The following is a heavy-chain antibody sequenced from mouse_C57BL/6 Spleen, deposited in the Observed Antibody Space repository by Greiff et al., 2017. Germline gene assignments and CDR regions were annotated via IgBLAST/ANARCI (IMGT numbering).Heavy chain of an antibody. J-gene: IGHJ1*03. CDR1: GYTFTSYW. D-gene: IGHD1-1*01. CDR3: ARGSSYYYGTHWYFDV. CDR2: INPSNGGT. V-gene: IGHV1-53*01. Sequence: QVQLQQPGTELVKPGASVKLSCKASGYTFTSYWMHWVKQRPGQGLEWIGNINPSNGGTNYNEKFKSKATLTVDKSSSTAYMQLSSLTSEDSAVYYCARGSSYYYGTHWYFDVWGTGTTVTVSS.